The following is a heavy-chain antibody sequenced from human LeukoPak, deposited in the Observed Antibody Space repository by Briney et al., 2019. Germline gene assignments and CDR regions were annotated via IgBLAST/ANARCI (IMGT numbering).Heavy chain of an antibody. Sequence: PGGSLRLSCAASGFTFSSYWVSWVRQAPGKGLEWVANIKQDGSEKYYVDSVKGRFTISRDNAKNSLYLQMNSLRAEDTAVYYCARIVPITIFGSFDYWGQGTLVTVSS. J-gene: IGHJ4*02. CDR1: GFTFSSYW. CDR3: ARIVPITIFGSFDY. CDR2: IKQDGSEK. V-gene: IGHV3-7*01. D-gene: IGHD3-3*01.